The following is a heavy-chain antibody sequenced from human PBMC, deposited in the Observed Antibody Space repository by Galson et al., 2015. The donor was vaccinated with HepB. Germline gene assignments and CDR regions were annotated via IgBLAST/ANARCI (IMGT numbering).Heavy chain of an antibody. CDR3: TTKLVVDTVLLDY. Sequence: SLRLSCAASGFTFSDAWMTWVRQAPTKGLEWVGRIKRKIDGETTDYAAPVKGRFTISRDDSKNTSYLQMNSLKIEDTAVYYCTTKLVVDTVLLDYWGQGILVTVSS. CDR1: GFTFSDAW. D-gene: IGHD3-22*01. CDR2: IKRKIDGETT. V-gene: IGHV3-15*01. J-gene: IGHJ4*02.